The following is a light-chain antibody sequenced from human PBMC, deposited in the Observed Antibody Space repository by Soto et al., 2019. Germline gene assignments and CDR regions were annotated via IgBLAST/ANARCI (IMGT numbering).Light chain of an antibody. J-gene: IGKJ1*01. CDR3: QQYNLYPPWT. CDR1: QSISRW. Sequence: DIQMTQSPSILSASVGDRVTITCRASQSISRWLAWYQQKPGKAPELLIYDASSLQSGVPSRFSGSGSGTEFTLTLSSLQPDDFASYYCQQYNLYPPWTFGQGTKVEIK. V-gene: IGKV1-5*01. CDR2: DAS.